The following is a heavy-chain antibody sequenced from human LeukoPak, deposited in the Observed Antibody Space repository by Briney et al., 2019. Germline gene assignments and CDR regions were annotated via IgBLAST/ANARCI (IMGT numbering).Heavy chain of an antibody. CDR2: ISSSSSYI. CDR3: ARTIRGVGSSYGGGIDAFDI. J-gene: IGHJ3*02. CDR1: GFTFSSYS. D-gene: IGHD5-18*01. Sequence: GGSLRLSCAASGFTFSSYSMNWVRQAPGKGLEWVSSISSSSSYIYYADSVKGRFTISRDNAKNSLYLQMNSLRAEDTAVYYCARTIRGVGSSYGGGIDAFDIWGQGTLVTVSS. V-gene: IGHV3-21*01.